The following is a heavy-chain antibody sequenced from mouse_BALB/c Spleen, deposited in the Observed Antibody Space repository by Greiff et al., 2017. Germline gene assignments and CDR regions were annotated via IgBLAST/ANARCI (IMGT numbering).Heavy chain of an antibody. V-gene: IGHV6-6*02. Sequence: EVKVVESGGGLVQPGGSMKLSCVASGFTFSNYWMNWVRQSPEKGLEWVAEIRLKSNNYATHYAESVKGRFTISRDDSKSSVYLQMNNLRAEDTGIYYCTRPLPYYGNYRDAMDYWGQGTSVTVSS. CDR1: GFTFSNYW. CDR3: TRPLPYYGNYRDAMDY. J-gene: IGHJ4*01. CDR2: IRLKSNNYAT. D-gene: IGHD2-10*01.